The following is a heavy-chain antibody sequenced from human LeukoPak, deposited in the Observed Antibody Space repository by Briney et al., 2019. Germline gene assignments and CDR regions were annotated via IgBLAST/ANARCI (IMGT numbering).Heavy chain of an antibody. J-gene: IGHJ3*02. CDR3: ASQRDGYNSGAFDI. CDR1: GGSISSYY. Sequence: SETLSLTCTVSGGSISSYYWSWIRQPPGKGLEWIGYIYYSGSTNYNPSLKSRVTISIDTSKNQFSLKLSSVTAADTAVYYCASQRDGYNSGAFDIWGQGTMVTV. D-gene: IGHD5-24*01. CDR2: IYYSGST. V-gene: IGHV4-59*01.